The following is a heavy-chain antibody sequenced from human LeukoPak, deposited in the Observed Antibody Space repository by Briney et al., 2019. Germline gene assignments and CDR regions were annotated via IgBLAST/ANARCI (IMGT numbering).Heavy chain of an antibody. V-gene: IGHV3-9*01. J-gene: IGHJ3*02. Sequence: GRSLRLSCAASGFTFDDYAMHWVRQAPGKGLEWVSGISWNSGSIGYADSVKGRFTISRDNAKNSLYLQMNSLRAEDTALYYCAKDADISVPMGAFDIWGQGTMVTVSS. CDR3: AKDADISVPMGAFDI. CDR1: GFTFDDYA. CDR2: ISWNSGSI. D-gene: IGHD2-15*01.